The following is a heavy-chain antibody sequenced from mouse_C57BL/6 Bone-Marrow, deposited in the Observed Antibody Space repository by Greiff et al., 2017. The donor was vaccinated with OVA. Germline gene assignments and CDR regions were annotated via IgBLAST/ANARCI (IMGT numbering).Heavy chain of an antibody. CDR3: ARHFFYYYMDY. V-gene: IGHV5-6*01. D-gene: IGHD1-1*01. J-gene: IGHJ4*01. CDR2: ISSGGSYT. Sequence: EVQLQESGGDLVKPGGSLKLSCAASGFTFSSYGMSWVRQTPDKRLEWVATISSGGSYTYYPDSVKGRFTISRDNAKNTLYLQMSSLKSEDTAMDYCARHFFYYYMDYWGQGTSVTVSS. CDR1: GFTFSSYG.